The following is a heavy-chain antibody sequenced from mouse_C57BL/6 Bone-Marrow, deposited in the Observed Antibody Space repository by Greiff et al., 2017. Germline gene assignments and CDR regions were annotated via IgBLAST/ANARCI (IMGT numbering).Heavy chain of an antibody. CDR3: ARDRGFYYAMDY. CDR2: ISDGGSYT. J-gene: IGHJ4*01. Sequence: EVKLMESGGGLVKPGGSLKLSCAASGFTFSSYAMSWVRQTPEKRLEWVATISDGGSYTYYPDNVKGRFTISRDNAKNNLYLQMSHLKSEDTAMYYSARDRGFYYAMDYWGQGTSVTGSS. CDR1: GFTFSSYA. V-gene: IGHV5-4*01.